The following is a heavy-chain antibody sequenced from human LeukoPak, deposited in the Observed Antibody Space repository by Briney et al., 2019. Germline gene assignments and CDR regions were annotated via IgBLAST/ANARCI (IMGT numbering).Heavy chain of an antibody. CDR2: ISSSSSYI. CDR1: GFTFSNYA. Sequence: PGGSLRLSCAASGFTFSNYAMSWVRQAPGKGLEWVSSISSSSSYIYYADSVKGRFTISRDNAKNSLYLQMNSLRAEDTAVYYCARAGRCSSTSCYAWFDPWGQGTLVTVSS. CDR3: ARAGRCSSTSCYAWFDP. J-gene: IGHJ5*02. D-gene: IGHD2-2*01. V-gene: IGHV3-21*01.